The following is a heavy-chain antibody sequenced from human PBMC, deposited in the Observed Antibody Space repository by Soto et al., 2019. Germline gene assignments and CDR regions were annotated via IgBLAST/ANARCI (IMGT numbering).Heavy chain of an antibody. D-gene: IGHD3-16*01. V-gene: IGHV1-3*01. CDR3: ARDGADYYYGMDV. CDR1: GYTFTSYA. J-gene: IGHJ6*02. Sequence: QVQLVQSGAEVKKPGASVKVSCKASGYTFTSYAMHWVRQAPGQRLEWMGWINAGNGNTKYSQKFQGRVTITRDTSASTADMELSSLGSEDTAVYYCARDGADYYYGMDVWGQGTTVTVSS. CDR2: INAGNGNT.